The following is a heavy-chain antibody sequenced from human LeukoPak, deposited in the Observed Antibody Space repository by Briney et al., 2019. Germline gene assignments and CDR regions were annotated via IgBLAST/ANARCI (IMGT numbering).Heavy chain of an antibody. V-gene: IGHV3-21*04. D-gene: IGHD6-13*01. J-gene: IGHJ4*02. CDR1: GFTFSSYS. Sequence: PGGSLRLSCAASGFTFSSYSMNWVRQAPGKGLEWVSSISSSSYIYYADSVKGRFTISRDNSKNTLSLQMNSLRAEDTAVYYCAKTGRGPAAGTGSFFDYWGQGTLVTVSS. CDR3: AKTGRGPAAGTGSFFDY. CDR2: ISSSSYI.